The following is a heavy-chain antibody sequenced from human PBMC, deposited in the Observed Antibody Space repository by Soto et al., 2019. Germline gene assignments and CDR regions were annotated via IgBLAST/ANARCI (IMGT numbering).Heavy chain of an antibody. Sequence: SETLSLTCTVSGGSISSSSYYWGWIRQPPGKGLEWIGSIYYSGSTYYNPSLKSRVTISVDTSKNQFSLKLSSVTAADTAVYYCARLYYGSGSYWQERHDYWGQGTLVTVSS. D-gene: IGHD3-10*01. CDR2: IYYSGST. J-gene: IGHJ4*02. V-gene: IGHV4-39*01. CDR3: ARLYYGSGSYWQERHDY. CDR1: GGSISSSSYY.